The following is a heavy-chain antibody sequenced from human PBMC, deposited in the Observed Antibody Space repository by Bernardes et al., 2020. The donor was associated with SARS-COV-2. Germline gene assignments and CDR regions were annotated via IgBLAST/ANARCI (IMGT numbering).Heavy chain of an antibody. CDR3: AKDRGAVSRAFDV. J-gene: IGHJ3*01. CDR2: ISSSSSTI. V-gene: IGHV3-48*01. D-gene: IGHD6-19*01. CDR1: GFTFRNYS. Sequence: GGSLRLSCATSGFTFRNYSMHWVRQAPGKGLEWVSHISSSSSTIYYADSVKGRFTISRDNAKNSLYLQMNSLRAEDTAIYYCAKDRGAVSRAFDVGGQGSMVTVSS.